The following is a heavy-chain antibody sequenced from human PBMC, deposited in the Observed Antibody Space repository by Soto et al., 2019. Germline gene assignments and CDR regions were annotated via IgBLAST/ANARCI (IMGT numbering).Heavy chain of an antibody. CDR2: VHHTGNT. Sequence: QVQLKESGSGLVKPAQTLSLTCTVSGGSITSGGFSWSWIRQPPGKGLEWIGYVHHTGNTDYHPSLRSRVTISLDRSMNLFSLKLTAVTAADTATYYCAKECGGNCLYAFDVWGHGTTVIVSS. CDR3: AKECGGNCLYAFDV. V-gene: IGHV4-30-2*01. J-gene: IGHJ3*01. D-gene: IGHD2-21*02. CDR1: GGSITSGGFS.